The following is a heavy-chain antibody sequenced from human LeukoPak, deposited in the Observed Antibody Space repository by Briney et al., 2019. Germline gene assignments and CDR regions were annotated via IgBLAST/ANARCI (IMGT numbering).Heavy chain of an antibody. CDR2: IIPSFGTA. CDR3: ARLSTGGYYYGSGFDY. D-gene: IGHD3-10*01. V-gene: IGHV1-69*13. Sequence: ASVKVSCKASGGTFSSYGISWVRQAPGQGLEWMGGIIPSFGTANYAQKFQGRVTITADESTRTAYMELSSQRSEDTAVYYCARLSTGGYYYGSGFDYWGQGTLVTVSS. CDR1: GGTFSSYG. J-gene: IGHJ4*02.